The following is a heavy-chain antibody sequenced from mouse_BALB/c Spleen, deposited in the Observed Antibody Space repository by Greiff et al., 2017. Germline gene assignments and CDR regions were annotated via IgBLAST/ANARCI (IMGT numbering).Heavy chain of an antibody. CDR3: ANYYGSSYEGYFDV. V-gene: IGHV3-2*02. CDR1: GYSITSDYA. CDR2: ISYSGST. Sequence: DVKLQESGPGLVKPSQSLSLTCTVTGYSITSDYAWNWIRQFPGNKLEWMGYISYSGSTSYNPSLKSRISITRDTSKNQFFLQLNSVTTEDTATYYCANYYGSSYEGYFDVWGAGTTVTVSS. J-gene: IGHJ1*01. D-gene: IGHD1-1*01.